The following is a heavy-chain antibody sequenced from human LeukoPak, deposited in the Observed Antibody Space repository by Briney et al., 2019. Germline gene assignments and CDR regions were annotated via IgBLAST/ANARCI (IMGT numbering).Heavy chain of an antibody. J-gene: IGHJ3*02. Sequence: GGSLRLSCAASGFTFSSYAMSWVRQAPGKGLEWVSAISGSGGSTYYADSVKGRFTISRDNSKNTLYLQMNSLRAEDTAVYYCAKDRTRGCNGGSCSPHAFDIWGQGTMVTVSS. CDR1: GFTFSSYA. V-gene: IGHV3-23*01. D-gene: IGHD2-15*01. CDR2: ISGSGGST. CDR3: AKDRTRGCNGGSCSPHAFDI.